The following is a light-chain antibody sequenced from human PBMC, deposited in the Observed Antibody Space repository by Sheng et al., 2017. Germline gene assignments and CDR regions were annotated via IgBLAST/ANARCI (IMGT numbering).Light chain of an antibody. CDR3: QQSYRTPLT. CDR1: EHWQS. CDR2: AAS. Sequence: DIQMTQSPSSLSASIGRQNHHLLPGKSEHWQSLSWFQQKSGEAPKLLIYAASSLQSGVPHQISGSGSGTDFTLTISSLQPEDFAAYYCQQSYRTPLTFGGGTKVEIK. V-gene: IGKV1-39*01. J-gene: IGKJ4*01.